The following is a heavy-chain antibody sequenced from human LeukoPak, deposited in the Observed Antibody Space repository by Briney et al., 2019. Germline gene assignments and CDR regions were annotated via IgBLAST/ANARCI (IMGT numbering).Heavy chain of an antibody. V-gene: IGHV4-59*01. D-gene: IGHD4-23*01. CDR1: GGSISSYY. CDR3: ARAPPSYGGNSYYFDY. CDR2: IYYSGST. Sequence: SETLSLTCTVSGGSISSYYWSWIRQPPGKGLEWIGYIYYSGSTNYNPSLKSRVTISVDTSKNQFSLKLSSVTAADTAVYYCARAPPSYGGNSYYFDYWGQGTLVTVSS. J-gene: IGHJ4*02.